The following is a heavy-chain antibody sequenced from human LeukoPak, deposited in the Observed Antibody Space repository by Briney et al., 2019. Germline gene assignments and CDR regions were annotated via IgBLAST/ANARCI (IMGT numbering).Heavy chain of an antibody. CDR1: GYTFTGYY. D-gene: IGHD2-2*02. V-gene: IGHV1-2*02. Sequence: EASVKVSCKASGYTFTGYYMHWVRQAPGQGLEWMGWINPNSGGTNYAQKFQGRVTMTRDTSISTAYMELSRLRSDDTAVYYCARLGVCSSTSCYSHNDYWGQGTLVTVSS. CDR3: ARLGVCSSTSCYSHNDY. CDR2: INPNSGGT. J-gene: IGHJ4*02.